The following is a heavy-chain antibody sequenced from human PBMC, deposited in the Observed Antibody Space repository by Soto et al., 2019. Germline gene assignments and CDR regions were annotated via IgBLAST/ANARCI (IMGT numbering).Heavy chain of an antibody. D-gene: IGHD3-9*01. CDR2: VSSNGGST. CDR1: GFTFSSYA. CDR3: ARGYDRYYFDY. V-gene: IGHV3-64*01. Sequence: GGSLRLSCAASGFTFSSYAMHWVRQAPGKGLEYVSAVSSNGGSTYYANSVKGRFTISRDNSKNTLYLQMGSLRAEDMAVYYCARGYDRYYFDYWGQGTLVTVSS. J-gene: IGHJ4*02.